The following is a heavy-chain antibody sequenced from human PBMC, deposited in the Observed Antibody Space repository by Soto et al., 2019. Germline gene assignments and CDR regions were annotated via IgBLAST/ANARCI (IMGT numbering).Heavy chain of an antibody. J-gene: IGHJ4*02. D-gene: IGHD3-22*01. CDR3: AKGPGYYYDSSAGY. Sequence: PGGSLRLSCAASGFTFSSYAMSWVRQAPGKGLEWVSAISGSGGSTYYADSVKGRFTISRDNSKNTLYLQMNGLRAEDTAVYYCAKGPGYYYDSSAGYWGQGTLVTVSS. V-gene: IGHV3-23*01. CDR1: GFTFSSYA. CDR2: ISGSGGST.